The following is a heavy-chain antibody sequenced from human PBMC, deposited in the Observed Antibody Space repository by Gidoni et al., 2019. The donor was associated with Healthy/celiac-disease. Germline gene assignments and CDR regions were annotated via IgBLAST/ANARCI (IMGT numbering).Heavy chain of an antibody. V-gene: IGHV1-69*01. CDR2: TIPILGTA. CDR1: GGTFSSYA. D-gene: IGHD2-21*02. CDR3: ARDLRSGSARLSGDGGLYAFDI. J-gene: IGHJ3*02. Sequence: QVQLVQSGAVVKKPGSSVNVSCKASGGTFSSYALSWVRQAPGQGLEWMGGTIPILGTANYAQKFQGRVKITADESTSTAYMELSSLRSEDTAVYYCARDLRSGSARLSGDGGLYAFDIWGQGTMVTVSS.